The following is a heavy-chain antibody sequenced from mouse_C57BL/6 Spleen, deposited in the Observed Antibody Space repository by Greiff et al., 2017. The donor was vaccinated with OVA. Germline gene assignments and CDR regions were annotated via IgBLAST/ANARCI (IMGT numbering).Heavy chain of an antibody. Sequence: EVKVEESGGGLVKPGGSLKLSCAASGFTFSDYGMHWVRQAPEKGLEWVAYISSGSSTIYYADTVKGRFTISRDNAKNTLFLQMTSLRSEDTAMYYCARPEYYGSSPFAYWGQGTLVTVSA. J-gene: IGHJ3*01. CDR2: ISSGSSTI. D-gene: IGHD1-1*01. CDR1: GFTFSDYG. CDR3: ARPEYYGSSPFAY. V-gene: IGHV5-17*01.